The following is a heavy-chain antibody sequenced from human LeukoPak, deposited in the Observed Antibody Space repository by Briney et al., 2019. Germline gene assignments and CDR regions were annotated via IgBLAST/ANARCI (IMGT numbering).Heavy chain of an antibody. CDR2: IYYSGST. V-gene: IGHV4-59*01. CDR3: ASPYYDILTGSRNYYYYYMDV. CDR1: GGSISSYY. Sequence: ETLSLTCTVSGGSISSYYWSWIRQPPGKGLEWIGYIYYSGSTNYNPSLKSRVTISVDTSKNQFSLKLSSVTAADTAVYYCASPYYDILTGSRNYYYYYMDVWGKGTTVTVSS. J-gene: IGHJ6*03. D-gene: IGHD3-9*01.